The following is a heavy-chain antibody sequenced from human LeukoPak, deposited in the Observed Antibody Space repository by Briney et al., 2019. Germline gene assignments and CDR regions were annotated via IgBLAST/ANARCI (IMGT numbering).Heavy chain of an antibody. CDR2: INHSGST. J-gene: IGHJ4*02. Sequence: SETLSLTCAVYGGSFSGYYWSWIPQPPGKGLEWIGEINHSGSTNYDPSLKSRVTISVDTSKNQFSLKLSSVTAADTAVYYCARIYCTNGVCXYDYWGQGTLVTVSS. CDR1: GGSFSGYY. V-gene: IGHV4-34*01. CDR3: ARIYCTNGVCXYDY. D-gene: IGHD2-8*01.